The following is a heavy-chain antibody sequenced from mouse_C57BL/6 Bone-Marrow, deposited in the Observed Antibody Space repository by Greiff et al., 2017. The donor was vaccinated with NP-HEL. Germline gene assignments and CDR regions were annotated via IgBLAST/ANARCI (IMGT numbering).Heavy chain of an antibody. V-gene: IGHV1-5*01. CDR2: IYPGSSDT. CDR1: GYTFTSYW. Sequence: VQLQQSGTVLARPAASVKMSCKTSGYTFTSYWMHWVKQRPGPGLEWIGAIYPGSSDTSYNQQFQGKANLTAVPSASTAYIVLSSLTNEDSAAYYCKRGGDADYWGQGTTLTVSS. D-gene: IGHD3-3*01. J-gene: IGHJ2*01. CDR3: KRGGDADY.